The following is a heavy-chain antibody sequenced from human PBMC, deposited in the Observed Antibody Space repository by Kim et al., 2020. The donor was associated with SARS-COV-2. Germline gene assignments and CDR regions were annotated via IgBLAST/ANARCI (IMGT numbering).Heavy chain of an antibody. J-gene: IGHJ4*02. CDR3: ARDLPTYDGFMFDY. V-gene: IGHV3-30*01. Sequence: VEGRFSLARDNTTNSLYLQMTSLRAEDTAVYYCARDLPTYDGFMFDYWGQGTLVTVS. D-gene: IGHD3-16*01.